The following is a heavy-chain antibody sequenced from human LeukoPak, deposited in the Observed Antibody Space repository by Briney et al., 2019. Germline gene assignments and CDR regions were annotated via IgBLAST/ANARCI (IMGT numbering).Heavy chain of an antibody. D-gene: IGHD3-22*01. Sequence: GESLKISCKGSGYSFTSYWIGWVRQMPGKGLEWMGIIYPGDSDTRYSPSFQGQVTISADKSISTAYLQWSSLKASDTAMYYCARVDSSGYYYYGMDVWGQGTMVTVS. J-gene: IGHJ6*02. CDR1: GYSFTSYW. CDR3: ARVDSSGYYYYGMDV. CDR2: IYPGDSDT. V-gene: IGHV5-51*01.